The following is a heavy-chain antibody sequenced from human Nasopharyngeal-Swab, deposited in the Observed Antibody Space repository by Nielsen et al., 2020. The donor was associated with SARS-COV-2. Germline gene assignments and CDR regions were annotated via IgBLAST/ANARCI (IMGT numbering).Heavy chain of an antibody. J-gene: IGHJ4*02. CDR2: ISYDGSNK. CDR1: GFTFSSYA. Sequence: GESLKISCAASGFTFSSYAMHWVRQAPGKGLEWVAVISYDGSNKYYADSVKGRFTISRDNSKNTLYLQMNSLRAEDTAVYYCARGAYRSGETNSDYWGQGTLVTVSS. CDR3: ARGAYRSGETNSDY. V-gene: IGHV3-30*04. D-gene: IGHD6-19*01.